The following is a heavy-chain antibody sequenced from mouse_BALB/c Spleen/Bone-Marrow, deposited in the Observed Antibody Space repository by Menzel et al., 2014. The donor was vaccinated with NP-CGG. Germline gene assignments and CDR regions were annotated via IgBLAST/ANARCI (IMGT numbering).Heavy chain of an antibody. Sequence: EVKLVESGAELVKPGASVKLSCTASGFNIKDTYMHWVKQRPEQGLEWTGRIDPANGNTKYDPKFQGKATITADTSSNTAYLQLSSLTSEDTAVYYCALLLRYYAMDYWGQGTSVTVSS. CDR2: IDPANGNT. CDR1: GFNIKDTY. V-gene: IGHV14-3*02. CDR3: ALLLRYYAMDY. J-gene: IGHJ4*01. D-gene: IGHD1-1*01.